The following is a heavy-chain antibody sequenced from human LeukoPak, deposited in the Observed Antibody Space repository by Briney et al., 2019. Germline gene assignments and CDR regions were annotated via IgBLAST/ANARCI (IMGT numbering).Heavy chain of an antibody. V-gene: IGHV3-23*01. J-gene: IGHJ4*02. CDR1: RFTFSDYY. CDR3: ANVYYDSSGYPVSPFDY. D-gene: IGHD3-22*01. CDR2: ISPSGGTN. Sequence: GGSLRLSCAASRFTFSDYYMSWVRQASGKGLEKDSAISPSGGTNYFADSLKGRFTISGTISKNTLYLQMNSLIAEDTAVYYCANVYYDSSGYPVSPFDYWGQGTLVTVSS.